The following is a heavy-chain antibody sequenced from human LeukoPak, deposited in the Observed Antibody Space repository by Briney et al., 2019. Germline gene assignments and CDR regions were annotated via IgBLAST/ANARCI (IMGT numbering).Heavy chain of an antibody. CDR2: IYYSGST. CDR3: ARGSVVVTAESYYFDY. Sequence: SQTLSLTCTVSGDSINSAAYYWSWIRQHPGKGLEWIGYIYYSGSTSYNPSLKSRLTISIDTSKNQFSLKLSSVTAADTAVYYCARGSVVVTAESYYFDYWGQGTLVTVSS. J-gene: IGHJ4*02. CDR1: GDSINSAAYY. V-gene: IGHV4-31*03. D-gene: IGHD2-15*01.